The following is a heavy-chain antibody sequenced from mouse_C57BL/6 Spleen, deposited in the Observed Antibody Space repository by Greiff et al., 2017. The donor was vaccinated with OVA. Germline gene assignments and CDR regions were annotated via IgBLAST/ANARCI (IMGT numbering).Heavy chain of an antibody. J-gene: IGHJ4*01. CDR3: TRWGISYAMDY. V-gene: IGHV1-15*01. CDR2: IDPETGGT. Sequence: QVQLKQSGAELVRPGASVTLSCKASGYTFTDYEMHWVKQTPVHGLEWIGAIDPETGGTAYNQKFKGKAILTADISSSTAYMELRSLTSEDSAVYYCTRWGISYAMDYWGQGTSVTVSS. CDR1: GYTFTDYE.